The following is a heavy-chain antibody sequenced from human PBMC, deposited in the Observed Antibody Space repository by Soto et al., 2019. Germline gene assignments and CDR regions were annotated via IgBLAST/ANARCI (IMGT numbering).Heavy chain of an antibody. CDR2: IYNGGST. CDR1: GDSASSGGFH. CDR3: ARAPVGLDTISYLDY. D-gene: IGHD3-3*01. J-gene: IGHJ4*02. V-gene: IGHV4-30-4*01. Sequence: PSETLSLTCTVSGDSASSGGFHRAWFRRPPGKGLEWIGYIYNGGSTYYRPSLESRMHMSLDATRNRYSLRLTSVTAADTAVYFCARAPVGLDTISYLDYWAQGKLVTVSS.